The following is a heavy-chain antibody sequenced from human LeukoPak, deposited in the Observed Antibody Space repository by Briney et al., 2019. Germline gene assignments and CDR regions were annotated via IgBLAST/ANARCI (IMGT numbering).Heavy chain of an antibody. D-gene: IGHD6-6*01. Sequence: ASMKVSCKASGYTFTGYYMHWVRQAPGQGLEWLGRINPNSGGTNYAQKFQGRVTMTRDTSISTAYMELSRLRSDDTAVYYCARGKRAARPTGYFDYWGQGTLVTVSS. V-gene: IGHV1-2*06. CDR1: GYTFTGYY. CDR3: ARGKRAARPTGYFDY. CDR2: INPNSGGT. J-gene: IGHJ4*02.